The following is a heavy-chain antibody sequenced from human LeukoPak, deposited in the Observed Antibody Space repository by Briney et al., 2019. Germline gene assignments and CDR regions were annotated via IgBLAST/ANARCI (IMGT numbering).Heavy chain of an antibody. J-gene: IGHJ3*02. CDR1: GGTFSSYA. CDR2: IIPIFGTA. V-gene: IGHV1-69*01. Sequence: GSSVKVSCKASGGTFSSYAISWVRQAPGQGLEWMGGIIPIFGTANYAQKFQGRVTITADESTSTAYMELSSLRSGDTAVYYCAREKDYGDYAVDAFDIWGQGTMVTVSS. CDR3: AREKDYGDYAVDAFDI. D-gene: IGHD4-17*01.